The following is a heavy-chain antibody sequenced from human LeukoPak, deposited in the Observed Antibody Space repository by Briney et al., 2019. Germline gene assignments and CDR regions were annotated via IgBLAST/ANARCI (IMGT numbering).Heavy chain of an antibody. CDR1: GGSISSYY. Sequence: PSETLSLTCTVSGGSISSYYWSWIRQPPGKGLEWIGYIYYSGSTNYNPSLKSRVTISVDTSKNQFSLKLSSVTAADTAVYFCAKQRFLLRLGPLFYHWGQGTLVTRSS. CDR2: IYYSGST. D-gene: IGHD3-10*01. V-gene: IGHV4-59*08. CDR3: AKQRFLLRLGPLFYH. J-gene: IGHJ4*02.